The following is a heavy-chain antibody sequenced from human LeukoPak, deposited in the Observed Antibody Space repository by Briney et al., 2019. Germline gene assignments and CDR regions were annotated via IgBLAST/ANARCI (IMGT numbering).Heavy chain of an antibody. CDR2: IWYDGSNK. CDR3: ARDLGNFWSGYYNPRIDY. CDR1: GFTFSSYG. D-gene: IGHD3-3*01. V-gene: IGHV3-33*01. J-gene: IGHJ4*02. Sequence: GRSLRLSCAASGFTFSSYGMHWVRQAPGKGLEWVAVIWYDGSNKYYVDSVKGRFTISRDNSKNTLYLQMNSLRAEDTAVYYCARDLGNFWSGYYNPRIDYWGQGTLVTVSS.